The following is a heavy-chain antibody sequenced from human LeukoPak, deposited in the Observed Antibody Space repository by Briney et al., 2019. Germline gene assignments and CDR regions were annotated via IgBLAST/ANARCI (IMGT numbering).Heavy chain of an antibody. CDR2: IKSDGGST. D-gene: IGHD3-22*01. Sequence: PGRSLRLSCAASGFTFSSYAMHWVRQAPGKGLVWVSRIKSDGGSTSYADSVKGRFTISRDNAKNTLYLQMNSLRAEDTAVYYCTTTMSSEPYYWGQGTLVTVSS. CDR1: GFTFSSYA. V-gene: IGHV3-74*01. J-gene: IGHJ4*02. CDR3: TTTMSSEPYY.